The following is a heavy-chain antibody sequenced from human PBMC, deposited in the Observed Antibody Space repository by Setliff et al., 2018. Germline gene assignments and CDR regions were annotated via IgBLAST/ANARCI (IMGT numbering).Heavy chain of an antibody. V-gene: IGHV3-15*07. Sequence: GGSLRLSCAASGFTFDVYDLNWVRQAPGKGLEWVSSINWNGGTIDYAAPVKGRFTISRDDSDNTLYLQMNSLRMEDTAVYYCTADDYTNFLCDTWGQGTLVTVSS. CDR3: TADDYTNFLCDT. J-gene: IGHJ5*02. CDR1: GFTFDVYD. D-gene: IGHD4-4*01. CDR2: INWNGGTI.